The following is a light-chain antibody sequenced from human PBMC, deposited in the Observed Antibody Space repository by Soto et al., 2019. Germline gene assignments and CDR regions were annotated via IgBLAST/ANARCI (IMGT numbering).Light chain of an antibody. CDR3: VLHMSRGVRV. Sequence: QAVVTQAPSFSVLPGGTVTLTCGLTSDSVSTANYPSWYQQTPGQTPRSLIYNTNTRSSGVPDRFSGSILGNRAALTITGAQAEDESYYYCVLHMSRGVRVFGEGTKLTVL. V-gene: IGLV8-61*01. CDR1: SDSVSTANY. CDR2: NTN. J-gene: IGLJ2*01.